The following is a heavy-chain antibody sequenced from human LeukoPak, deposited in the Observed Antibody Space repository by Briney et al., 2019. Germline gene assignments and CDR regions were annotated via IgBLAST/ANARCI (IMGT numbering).Heavy chain of an antibody. D-gene: IGHD1-26*01. V-gene: IGHV3-33*06. J-gene: IGHJ4*02. CDR2: IWYDGSNK. CDR3: AKDRELLAIGYYFDY. CDR1: GFTFRNYG. Sequence: GRSLRLSCAASGFTFRNYGMHWVRQAPGKGLEWVAVIWYDGSNKYYADSVKGRFTISRDNSKNTLYLQMNSLRAEDTAVYYCAKDRELLAIGYYFDYWGQGTLVTVSS.